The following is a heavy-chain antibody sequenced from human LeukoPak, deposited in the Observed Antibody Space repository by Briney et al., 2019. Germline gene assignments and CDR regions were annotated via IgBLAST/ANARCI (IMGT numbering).Heavy chain of an antibody. V-gene: IGHV4-34*01. CDR3: ARGGHGAQNRYYMDV. J-gene: IGHJ6*03. CDR1: GGSFSGYY. CDR2: INHSGST. Sequence: SETLSPTCAVYGGSFSGYYWSWIRQPPGKGLEWIGEINHSGSTNYNPSLKSRVTISVDTSKNQFSLKLSSVTAADTAVYYCARGGHGAQNRYYMDVWGKGTTVTVSS. D-gene: IGHD4-17*01.